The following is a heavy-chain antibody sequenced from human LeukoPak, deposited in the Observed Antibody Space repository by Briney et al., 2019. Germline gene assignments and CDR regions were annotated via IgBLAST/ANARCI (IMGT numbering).Heavy chain of an antibody. CDR2: INTNTGNP. J-gene: IGHJ6*02. Sequence: GVSVKVSCKASGYTFTSYAMNWVRQAPGQGLEWMGWINTNTGNPTYAQGFTGRFVFSLDTSVSTAYLQISSLKAEDTAVYYCARDSRPHYYYGMDVWGQGTTVTVSS. V-gene: IGHV7-4-1*02. CDR1: GYTFTSYA. CDR3: ARDSRPHYYYGMDV.